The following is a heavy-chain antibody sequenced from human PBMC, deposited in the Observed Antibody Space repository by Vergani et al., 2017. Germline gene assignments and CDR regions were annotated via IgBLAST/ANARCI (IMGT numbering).Heavy chain of an antibody. CDR1: GYSFNSYG. Sequence: QVQLVQSAAEMKKPRASVNVSSKTSGYSFNSYGINWVRQAPGQGVEWLGWISGYDGKTKYVEKLQGIITVPIDTSTNSAYKELRGLRSDDAAVYYCAIGGSIAAPSYLFYFYMDGWLKETSVSVSS. CDR3: AIGGSIAAPSYLFYFYMDG. D-gene: IGHD6-6*01. CDR2: ISGYDGKT. J-gene: IGHJ6*03. V-gene: IGHV1-18*01.